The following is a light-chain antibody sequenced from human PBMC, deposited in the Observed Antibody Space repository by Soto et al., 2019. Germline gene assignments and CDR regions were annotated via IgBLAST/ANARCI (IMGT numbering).Light chain of an antibody. CDR1: SSDVGSYNV. V-gene: IGLV2-23*01. Sequence: QSVLTQPASVSGSPGQSITISCTGTSSDVGSYNVVSWYQHHPGKAPKLMIYEGSKRPSGVSNRFSGSKSGNTASLTISGLQAEDEADYYCCSYAGSTPYVFGTGTKVPS. J-gene: IGLJ1*01. CDR3: CSYAGSTPYV. CDR2: EGS.